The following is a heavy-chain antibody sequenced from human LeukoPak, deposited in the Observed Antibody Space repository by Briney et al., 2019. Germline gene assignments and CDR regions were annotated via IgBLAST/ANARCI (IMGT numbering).Heavy chain of an antibody. D-gene: IGHD4-17*01. CDR3: VRGDGDLFDF. Sequence: GGSLGLSCAASGFTFRTYNMNWVRQAPGKGLEWVSFISKTSTNIYYGDSVKGRFTISRDNAKNSIHLQMGSLRVEDTAVYYCVRGDGDLFDFWGQGTLVSVSS. V-gene: IGHV3-21*01. CDR2: ISKTSTNI. J-gene: IGHJ4*02. CDR1: GFTFRTYN.